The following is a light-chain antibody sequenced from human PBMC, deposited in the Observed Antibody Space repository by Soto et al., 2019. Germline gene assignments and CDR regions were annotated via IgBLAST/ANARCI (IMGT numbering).Light chain of an antibody. CDR3: NSYTTRSTYV. CDR1: SSDVGGYNS. V-gene: IGLV2-14*03. CDR2: DVS. Sequence: QSVLTQPASVSGSPGQSITISCTGTSSDVGGYNSVSWYQHHPGKAPKLMIFDVSYRSSGVSSRFSGSKSDSTASLTISGLQAEDEADYYCNSYTTRSTYVFGTGTKLPS. J-gene: IGLJ1*01.